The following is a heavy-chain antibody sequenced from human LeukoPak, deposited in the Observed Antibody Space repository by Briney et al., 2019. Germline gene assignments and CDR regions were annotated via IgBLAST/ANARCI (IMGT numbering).Heavy chain of an antibody. CDR2: IGNSSSYK. V-gene: IGHV3-21*01. CDR1: GFTFSSDS. J-gene: IGHJ5*02. CDR3: ARAPYYGSESEGWFDP. Sequence: PGGSLRLSCAASGFTFSSDSLNWVRQAPGKGLEWVSSIGNSSSYKYYADSVKGRFTISRDNAKNSLYLQMNSLRAEDTAVYYCARAPYYGSESEGWFDPWGQGTLVTVSS. D-gene: IGHD3-10*01.